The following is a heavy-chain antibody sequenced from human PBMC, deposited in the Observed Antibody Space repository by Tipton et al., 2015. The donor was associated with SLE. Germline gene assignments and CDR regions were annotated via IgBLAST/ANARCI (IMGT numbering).Heavy chain of an antibody. J-gene: IGHJ6*03. Sequence: TLSLTCTVSGVSITNSYWSWIRQPPGKGLEWIGYIYYSSYTNYNPSLKSRVTTSFDRSKNQFSLNLNSVTAADTATYYCARADGSYFYYFMDVWGKGTTVTVSS. D-gene: IGHD3-10*01. CDR3: ARADGSYFYYFMDV. V-gene: IGHV4-59*01. CDR2: IYYSSYT. CDR1: GVSITNSY.